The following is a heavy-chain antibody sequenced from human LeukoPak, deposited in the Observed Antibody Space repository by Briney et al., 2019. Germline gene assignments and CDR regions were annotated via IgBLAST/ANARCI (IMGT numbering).Heavy chain of an antibody. CDR1: ESTFSDYG. CDR3: SKRVSYRSAAGYFGY. CDR2: LTEMGTNT. Sequence: GGSLRLPGAAPESTFSDYGMTWVRQAPGKGLEWVSSLTEMGTNTYYADSVEGRFTVSRVNSKSTLYLLLNSLRAEDTAVYYCSKRVSYRSAAGYFGYWGQGTQVTVSS. D-gene: IGHD6-25*01. V-gene: IGHV3-23*01. J-gene: IGHJ4*02.